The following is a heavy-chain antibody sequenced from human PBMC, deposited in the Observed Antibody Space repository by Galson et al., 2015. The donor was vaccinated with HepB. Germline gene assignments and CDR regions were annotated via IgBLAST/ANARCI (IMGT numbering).Heavy chain of an antibody. Sequence: SLRLSCAASGFTFSGSAMHWVRQASGKGLEWVGRIRSKANSYATAYAASVKGRFTISRDDSKNTLYLQMNSLKTEDTAVYYCTTEVMGPGYGGNRGYFDYWGQGTLVTVSS. J-gene: IGHJ4*02. CDR1: GFTFSGSA. D-gene: IGHD4-23*01. CDR3: TTEVMGPGYGGNRGYFDY. V-gene: IGHV3-73*01. CDR2: IRSKANSYAT.